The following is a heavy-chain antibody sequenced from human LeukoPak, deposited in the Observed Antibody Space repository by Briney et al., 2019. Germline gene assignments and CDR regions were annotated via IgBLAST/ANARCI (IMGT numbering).Heavy chain of an antibody. V-gene: IGHV1-69*13. D-gene: IGHD6-19*01. Sequence: SVKVSCKASGGTFSSYAISWVRQAPGQGLEWMGGIIPIFGTANYAQKFQGRVTITADESTSTAYMELSSLRSEDTAVYYCAKAPPRGWLGRGWDYWGQGTLVTVSS. CDR1: GGTFSSYA. J-gene: IGHJ4*02. CDR2: IIPIFGTA. CDR3: AKAPPRGWLGRGWDY.